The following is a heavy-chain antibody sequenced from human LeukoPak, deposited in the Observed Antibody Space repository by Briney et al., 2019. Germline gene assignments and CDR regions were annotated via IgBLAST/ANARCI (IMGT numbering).Heavy chain of an antibody. J-gene: IGHJ4*02. D-gene: IGHD3-9*01. CDR2: IRTTAEGAKYA. V-gene: IGHV3-53*03. Sequence: GRSLKLSCAASPFTVSSNYISWVRQSPGKRLECISNIRTTAEGAKYAYYADSVKGRVTISRDDGKNTLYLHMNSLRDDDTVFFQAEAGIRYAFDYWGQGILVTVSS. CDR3: EAGIRYAFDY. CDR1: PFTVSSNY.